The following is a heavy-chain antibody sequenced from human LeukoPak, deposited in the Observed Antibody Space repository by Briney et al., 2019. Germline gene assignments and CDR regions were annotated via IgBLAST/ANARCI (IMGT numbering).Heavy chain of an antibody. Sequence: ASVKVSCKASGYTFTSQDINWVRQATGQGLEWRGWMNPNSGNTGYAQKFQGRVIMTRDTSINTAYMELYSLRSDDTAVYYCARGYSSTMRTTGNDYWGQGTLVTVSS. CDR1: GYTFTSQD. V-gene: IGHV1-8*01. CDR2: MNPNSGNT. D-gene: IGHD1-1*01. J-gene: IGHJ4*02. CDR3: ARGYSSTMRTTGNDY.